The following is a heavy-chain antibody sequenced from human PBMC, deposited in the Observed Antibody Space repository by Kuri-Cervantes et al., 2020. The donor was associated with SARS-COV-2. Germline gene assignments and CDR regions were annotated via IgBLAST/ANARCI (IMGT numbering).Heavy chain of an antibody. CDR3: ARAKRGLRSHYFYGMDV. D-gene: IGHD2-15*01. J-gene: IGHJ6*02. Sequence: SETLSLTCAVYGGSFSDYYWIWIRQPPGKGLEWIGEINHSGSTNYNPSLKRRVTISVDTSKNQFSLKLRSVTAADTAVYYCARAKRGLRSHYFYGMDVWGQGTMVTVSS. CDR1: GGSFSDYY. CDR2: INHSGST. V-gene: IGHV4-34*01.